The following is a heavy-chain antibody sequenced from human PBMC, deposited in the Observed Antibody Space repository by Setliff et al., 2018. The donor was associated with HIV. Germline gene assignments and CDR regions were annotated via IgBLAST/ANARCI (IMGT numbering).Heavy chain of an antibody. CDR3: ARDNGYYYMDV. Sequence: ASVKVSCKASGHTFTTYAMHWVRQAPGQRLEWMGWINAGNGNTKYSQKFQGRVTITRDTSASTAYMDLSGLRSEDTAVYYCARDNGYYYMDVWGKGTTVTVSS. V-gene: IGHV1-3*01. J-gene: IGHJ6*03. CDR2: INAGNGNT. CDR1: GHTFTTYA.